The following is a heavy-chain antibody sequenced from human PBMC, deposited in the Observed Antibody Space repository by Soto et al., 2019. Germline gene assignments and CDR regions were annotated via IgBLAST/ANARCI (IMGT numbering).Heavy chain of an antibody. D-gene: IGHD1-1*01. CDR1: GQSFSGHS. V-gene: IGHV4-34*01. CDR3: ARGSGIVALPGELEDVNYDY. CDR2: INESGST. J-gene: IGHJ4*02. Sequence: QVQLQQWGAGLVKPSETLSLSCAVYGQSFSGHSWAWIRQPPGKGLEWIGEINESGSTYYNPCLKSRVTISTDTSKNQFSLKLSSVSAADTAAYFCARGSGIVALPGELEDVNYDYWGQGTLVNVSS.